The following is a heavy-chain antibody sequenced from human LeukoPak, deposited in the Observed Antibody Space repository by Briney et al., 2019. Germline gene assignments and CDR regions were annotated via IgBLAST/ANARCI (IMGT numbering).Heavy chain of an antibody. CDR2: TYYRSKWYS. J-gene: IGHJ3*02. D-gene: IGHD4-11*01. Sequence: SQTLSLTCAISGDSVSSNSAAWNWIRQSPSRGLEWLGRTYYRSKWYSDYAESVKSRIIINPDTSKNQISLQLNSVSPEDTAVYYCAREVTDAFDIWGQGTMVTVSS. V-gene: IGHV6-1*01. CDR3: AREVTDAFDI. CDR1: GDSVSSNSAA.